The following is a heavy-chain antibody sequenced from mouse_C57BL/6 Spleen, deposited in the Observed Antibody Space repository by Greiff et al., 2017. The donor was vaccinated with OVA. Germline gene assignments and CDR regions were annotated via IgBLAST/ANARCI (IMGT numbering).Heavy chain of an antibody. CDR2: IHPSDSDT. CDR1: GYTFTSYW. Sequence: QVQLKQPGAELVKPGASVKVSCKASGYTFTSYWMHWVKQRPGQGLEWIGRIHPSDSDTNYNQKFKGKATLTVDKSSSTAYMQLSSLTSEDSAVYYCAIGGHYYYGAWFAYWGQGTLVTVSA. CDR3: AIGGHYYYGAWFAY. V-gene: IGHV1-74*01. D-gene: IGHD1-1*01. J-gene: IGHJ3*01.